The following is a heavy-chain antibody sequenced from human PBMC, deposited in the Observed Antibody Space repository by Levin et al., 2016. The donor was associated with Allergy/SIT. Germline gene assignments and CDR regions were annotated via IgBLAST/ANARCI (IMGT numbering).Heavy chain of an antibody. CDR2: LYYGDNT. Sequence: SQTLSLTCGVSGDSVGSHAHYWNWIRQPPGKGLEWIGYLYYGDNTRFAPSLSGRVTISVDVSKNQFSLKLNSLTAADTAVYYCARTSFDAFDVWGQGTLVTVSS. CDR1: GDSVGSHAHY. V-gene: IGHV4-61*08. CDR3: ARTSFDAFDV. J-gene: IGHJ3*01.